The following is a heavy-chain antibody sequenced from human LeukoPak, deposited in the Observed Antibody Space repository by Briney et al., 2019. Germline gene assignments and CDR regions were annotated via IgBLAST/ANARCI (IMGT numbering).Heavy chain of an antibody. CDR2: IYYTGTT. V-gene: IGHV4-61*05. CDR3: ARLSEQLTTGNPFDI. CDR1: GASTTINSYS. Sequence: SETLSLTCSVSGASTTINSYSWGWIRQPPGKGLEWIGYIYYTGTTNYNPSLKSRVTISVDTSKNQFSLTLRSVTAADTSVYYCARLSEQLTTGNPFDIWGQGTMVTVSS. J-gene: IGHJ3*02. D-gene: IGHD6-13*01.